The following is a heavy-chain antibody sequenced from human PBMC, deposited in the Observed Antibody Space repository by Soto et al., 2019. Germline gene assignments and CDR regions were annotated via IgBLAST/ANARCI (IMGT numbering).Heavy chain of an antibody. V-gene: IGHV3-33*01. CDR1: GFTFSSYG. D-gene: IGHD3-10*01. Sequence: GGSLRLSCAASGFTFSSYGMHWVRQAPGKGLEWVAVIWYDGSNKYYADSVKGRFTISRDNSKNTLYLQMNSLRAEDTAVYYCARERRWFGESIPNYYYYMDVWGKGTTVTVSS. J-gene: IGHJ6*03. CDR2: IWYDGSNK. CDR3: ARERRWFGESIPNYYYYMDV.